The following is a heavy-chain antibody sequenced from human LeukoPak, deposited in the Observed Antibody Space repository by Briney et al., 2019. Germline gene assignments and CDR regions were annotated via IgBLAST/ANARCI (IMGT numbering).Heavy chain of an antibody. CDR2: INPGDSDT. J-gene: IGHJ5*02. CDR3: VRCLAYSYDTGWFDPWGWFDP. V-gene: IGHV5-51*01. D-gene: IGHD5-18*01. CDR1: GYSFSSYW. Sequence: GESLKISCKGSGYSFSSYWIGWVRQMPGKGLEWMGIINPGDSDTRYSPSFQGQVTISADKSISTAYLQWSSLKASDTAMYYCVRCLAYSYDTGWFDPWGWFDPWGQGTLVTVSS.